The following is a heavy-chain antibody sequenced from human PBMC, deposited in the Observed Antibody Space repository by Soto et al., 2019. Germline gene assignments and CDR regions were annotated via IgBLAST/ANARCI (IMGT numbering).Heavy chain of an antibody. Sequence: EVQLVESGGDLVQPGGSLGLSCAASGFTFSSYWMHWVRQTPGKGLEWVSRINSNRSSTSYAGSVKGRFTISRENGKNPVYLQMNSLRVEDTAVYYCAGEIGYCTGGNCLCHWGQGTLVAVSS. D-gene: IGHD2-8*02. V-gene: IGHV3-74*01. CDR1: GFTFSSYW. CDR3: AGEIGYCTGGNCLCH. J-gene: IGHJ4*02. CDR2: INSNRSST.